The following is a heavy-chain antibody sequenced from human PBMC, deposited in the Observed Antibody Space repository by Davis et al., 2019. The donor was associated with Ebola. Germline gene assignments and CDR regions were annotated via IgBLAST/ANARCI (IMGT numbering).Heavy chain of an antibody. Sequence: GGSLRLSCAASGFTFSSYWMSWVRQAPGKGLEWVANIKQDGSEKYYVDSVKGRFTISRDNSKNTLYLQMNSLRAEDTAVYYCAREGWSPYYYGMDVWGQGTTVTVSS. J-gene: IGHJ6*02. D-gene: IGHD6-19*01. V-gene: IGHV3-7*01. CDR1: GFTFSSYW. CDR3: AREGWSPYYYGMDV. CDR2: IKQDGSEK.